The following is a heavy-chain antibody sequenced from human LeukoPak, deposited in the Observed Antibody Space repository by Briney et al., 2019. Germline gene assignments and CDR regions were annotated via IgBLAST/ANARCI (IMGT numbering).Heavy chain of an antibody. D-gene: IGHD3-10*01. V-gene: IGHV1-2*02. J-gene: IGHJ4*02. Sequence: ASVKVSCKASGYTFTGYYMHWVRQAPGQGLEWMGWINPNSGDTNYAQKFQGRVTMTRDTSISTAYMELSRLRSDDTAVYYCARVLVPRNYYGSGSYYFDYWGQGTLVTVSS. CDR1: GYTFTGYY. CDR3: ARVLVPRNYYGSGSYYFDY. CDR2: INPNSGDT.